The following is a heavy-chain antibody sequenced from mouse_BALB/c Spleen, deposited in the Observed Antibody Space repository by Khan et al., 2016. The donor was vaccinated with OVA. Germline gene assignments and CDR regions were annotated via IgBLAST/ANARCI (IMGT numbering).Heavy chain of an antibody. J-gene: IGHJ1*01. CDR2: ISFGSATI. CDR3: ARSMITTWYFDV. V-gene: IGHV5-17*02. CDR1: GFTFSTFG. D-gene: IGHD2-4*01. Sequence: EVELVESGGGLVQPGGSRKLSCAASGFTFSTFGMHWVRQAPEKGLEWVAYISFGSATIYYADTVKGRFTISRDNPKNTLFLQMTSLRSEDTAIYYCARSMITTWYFDVWGAGTMVTVSS.